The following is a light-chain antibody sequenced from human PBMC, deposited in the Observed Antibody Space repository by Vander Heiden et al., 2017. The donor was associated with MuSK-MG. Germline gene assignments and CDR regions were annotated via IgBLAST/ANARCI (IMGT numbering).Light chain of an antibody. CDR3: SSYTSSGGV. V-gene: IGLV2-14*01. J-gene: IGLJ3*02. CDR2: DVR. CDR1: SSDVGGYNY. Sequence: QSALTQPASESGSPGQSITISCTGTSSDVGGYNYVSWYKQHPGKAPKLMIYDVRTRPSGVSNRFSGSKSGNTASLTISGLQAEDEADYYCSSYTSSGGVFGGGTKLTVL.